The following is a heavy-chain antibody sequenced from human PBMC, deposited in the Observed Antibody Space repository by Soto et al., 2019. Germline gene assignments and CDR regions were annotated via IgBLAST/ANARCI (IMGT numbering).Heavy chain of an antibody. V-gene: IGHV4-39*01. CDR3: ASVSVADSIFAY. Sequence: SETLSLTCTVSGGSISSSSYYWGWIRQPPGKGLEWIGSIYYSGSTYYNPSLKSRVTISVDTSKNQFSLKLSSVTAADTAVYYCASVSVADSIFAYWGQGTLVTVSS. CDR1: GGSISSSSYY. D-gene: IGHD3-3*02. CDR2: IYYSGST. J-gene: IGHJ4*02.